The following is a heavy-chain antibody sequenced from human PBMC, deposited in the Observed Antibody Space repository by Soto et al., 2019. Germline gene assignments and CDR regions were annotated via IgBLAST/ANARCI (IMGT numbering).Heavy chain of an antibody. CDR1: GFTFSSYW. V-gene: IGHV3-7*05. Sequence: EVQLAESGGDLVQPGGSLRLSCAASGFTFSSYWMSWVRQAPGKGLEWVANIKQDGSESYYVDSVKGRFTISRDNAKNSLYQQMSRLRADDTAVYYCARDWRDGYNHCFDYWGQGALVTVSS. CDR2: IKQDGSES. CDR3: ARDWRDGYNHCFDY. J-gene: IGHJ4*02. D-gene: IGHD5-12*01.